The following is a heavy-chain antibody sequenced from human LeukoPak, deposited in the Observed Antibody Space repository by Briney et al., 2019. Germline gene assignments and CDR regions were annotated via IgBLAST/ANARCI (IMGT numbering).Heavy chain of an antibody. CDR2: INHSGST. CDR1: GGSFSGYY. J-gene: IGHJ6*02. V-gene: IGHV4-34*01. Sequence: SETLSLTCAVYGGSFSGYYWSWIRQPPGKGLEWIGEINHSGSTNYNPSLKSRVTISVDTSKNQFSLRLSSVTAADTAVYYCARGSIVVVPAAPTSYYYYGMDVWGQGTTVTVSS. CDR3: ARGSIVVVPAAPTSYYYYGMDV. D-gene: IGHD2-2*01.